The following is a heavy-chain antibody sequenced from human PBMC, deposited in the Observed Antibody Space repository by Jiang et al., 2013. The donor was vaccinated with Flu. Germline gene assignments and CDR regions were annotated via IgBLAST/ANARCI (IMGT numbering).Heavy chain of an antibody. D-gene: IGHD5-12*01. CDR1: GGTFSSYA. V-gene: IGHV1-69*06. J-gene: IGHJ3*02. Sequence: SGAEVKKPGSSVKVSCKASGGTFSSYAISWVRQAPGQGLEWMGGIIPIFGTANYAQKFQGRVTITADKSTSTAYMELSSLRSEDTAVYYCARDLGRAYDDAFDIWGQGTMVTVSS. CDR2: IIPIFGTA. CDR3: ARDLGRAYDDAFDI.